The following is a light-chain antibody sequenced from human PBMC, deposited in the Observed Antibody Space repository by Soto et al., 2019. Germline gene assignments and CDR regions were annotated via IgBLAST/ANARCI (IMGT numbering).Light chain of an antibody. CDR3: CSYTSISTLV. CDR2: DVS. V-gene: IGLV2-14*01. Sequence: SALTQPASVSGSPGQSITISCTGTSSDVGGYNYVSWYQQHPGKAPKLMIYDVSNRPSGVSNRFSGSKSGNTASLTISGLQGEDEADYYCCSYTSISTLVFGTGTKVTVL. CDR1: SSDVGGYNY. J-gene: IGLJ1*01.